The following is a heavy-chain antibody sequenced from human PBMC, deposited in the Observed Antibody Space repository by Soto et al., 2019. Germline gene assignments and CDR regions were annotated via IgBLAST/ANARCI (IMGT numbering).Heavy chain of an antibody. CDR3: ARESEDLTSNFDY. J-gene: IGHJ4*02. V-gene: IGHV3-21*01. Sequence: GGSLRLSCAASGFTFTRYSMNWVRQAPGKGLEWVSSISSTTNYIYYADSMKGRFIVSRDNAKNPVYLEMNSLSDEDTAVYYCARESEDLTSNFDYWGQGTLVTVSS. CDR1: GFTFTRYS. CDR2: ISSTTNYI.